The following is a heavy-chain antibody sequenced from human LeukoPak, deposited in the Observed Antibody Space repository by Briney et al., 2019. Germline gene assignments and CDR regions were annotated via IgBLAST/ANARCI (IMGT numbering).Heavy chain of an antibody. V-gene: IGHV1-8*03. CDR2: MNPNSGNA. Sequence: ASVKVSCKASGYTFTNYDFNWVRQATGQGLEWMGWMNPNSGNAGYAQKFQGRVSFTRNTSITTAYMELSSLRSEDTAVYYCARSLFRFLEWSYRSYYYYMDVWGKGTTVTVSS. CDR3: ARSLFRFLEWSYRSYYYYMDV. CDR1: GYTFTNYD. J-gene: IGHJ6*03. D-gene: IGHD3-3*01.